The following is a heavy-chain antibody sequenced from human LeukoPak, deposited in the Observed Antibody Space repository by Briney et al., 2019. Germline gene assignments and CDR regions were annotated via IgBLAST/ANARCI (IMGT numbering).Heavy chain of an antibody. CDR1: GFTFSTYW. CDR3: ARDSPSSTSWGY. V-gene: IGHV3-74*01. J-gene: IGHJ4*02. CDR2: INTDGSRT. D-gene: IGHD2-2*01. Sequence: PGGSLRLSCAASGFTFSTYWMHWVRQAPGKGLVWVSRINTDGSRTSYADSVKGRFTISRDNAKNTVYLQMNSLRFEDTAVYYCARDSPSSTSWGYWGQGTLVTVSS.